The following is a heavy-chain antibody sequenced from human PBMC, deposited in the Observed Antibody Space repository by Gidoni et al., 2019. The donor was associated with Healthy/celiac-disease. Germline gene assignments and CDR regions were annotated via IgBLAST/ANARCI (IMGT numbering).Heavy chain of an antibody. CDR3: ARECYDFWSGTNIPDWYFDL. CDR2: INHSGST. D-gene: IGHD3-3*01. J-gene: IGHJ2*01. Sequence: QVQLQQWGAGLLKPSETLSLTCAVYGGSFSGYYWSWIRQPPAKGLEWIGEINHSGSTNYNPSLKSRVTISVDTSKNQFSLKLSPVTAADTAVYYCARECYDFWSGTNIPDWYFDLWGRGTLVTVSS. CDR1: GGSFSGYY. V-gene: IGHV4-34*01.